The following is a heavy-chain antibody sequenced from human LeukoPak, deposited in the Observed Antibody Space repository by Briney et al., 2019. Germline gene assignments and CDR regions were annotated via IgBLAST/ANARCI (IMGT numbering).Heavy chain of an antibody. D-gene: IGHD3-16*01. CDR1: GGSISSSSYY. V-gene: IGHV4-39*01. J-gene: IGHJ4*02. Sequence: SETLSLTCTVSGGSISSSSYYWGWIRQPPGKGLEWIGSVYYSGSTYYNPSLKSRVTISVDTSKNQFSLKLSSVTAADTAVYYCASTGRSGEFYFDYWGQGTLVTVSS. CDR2: VYYSGST. CDR3: ASTGRSGEFYFDY.